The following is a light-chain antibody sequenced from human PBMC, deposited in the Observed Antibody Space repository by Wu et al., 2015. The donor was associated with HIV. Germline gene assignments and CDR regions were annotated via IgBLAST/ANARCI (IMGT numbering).Light chain of an antibody. CDR2: AAS. CDR1: QSISSY. Sequence: DIQMTQSPSSLSASVGDRVTITCRASQSISSYLNWYQQKPGKAPNLLIYAASSLQSGVPSRFSGSGSGTDFTLTISSLQPEDFATYYCQQTYNSPPWSFGQGSKLEIK. J-gene: IGKJ2*04. CDR3: QQTYNSPPWS. V-gene: IGKV1-39*01.